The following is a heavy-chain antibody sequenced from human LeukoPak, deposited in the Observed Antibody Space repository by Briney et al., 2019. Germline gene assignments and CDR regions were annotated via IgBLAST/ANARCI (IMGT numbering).Heavy chain of an antibody. CDR2: ISSSSSYI. V-gene: IGHV3-21*01. Sequence: GGSQRLSCAASGFTFSSYSMNWVRQAPGKGLEWVSSISSSSSYIYYADSVKGRFTISRDNAKNSLYLQMNSLRAEDTAVYYCARDFFVDIVATIKAPIDYWGQGTLVTVSS. CDR3: ARDFFVDIVATIKAPIDY. J-gene: IGHJ4*02. D-gene: IGHD5-12*01. CDR1: GFTFSSYS.